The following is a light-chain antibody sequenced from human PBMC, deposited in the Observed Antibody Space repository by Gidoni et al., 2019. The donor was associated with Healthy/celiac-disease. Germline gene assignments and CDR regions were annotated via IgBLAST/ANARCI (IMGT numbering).Light chain of an antibody. CDR1: SSDVGGYNY. CDR3: SSYTSSSTGV. V-gene: IGLV2-14*01. J-gene: IGLJ3*02. CDR2: EVS. Sequence: QSALTQPASVSGSPGQSITISCTGTSSDVGGYNYVSWYQQHPGKAPKLMIDEVSNRPSGVSNRFSGSKSGNTASLTISGLQAEDEADDYCSSYTSSSTGVFGGGTKLTVL.